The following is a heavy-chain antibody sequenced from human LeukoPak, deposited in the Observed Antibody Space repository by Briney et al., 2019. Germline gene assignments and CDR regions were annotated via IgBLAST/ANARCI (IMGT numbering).Heavy chain of an antibody. V-gene: IGHV3-21*01. CDR2: ISSSSSYI. D-gene: IGHD6-25*01. CDR1: GFTFSSYS. CDR3: AGDSSGGIHFDY. Sequence: GGSLRLSCAASGFTFSSYSMNWVRQAPGKGLEWVSSISSSSSYIYYADSVKGRFTISRDNAKNSLYLQMNSLRAEDTALYYCAGDSSGGIHFDYWGQGTLVTVSS. J-gene: IGHJ4*02.